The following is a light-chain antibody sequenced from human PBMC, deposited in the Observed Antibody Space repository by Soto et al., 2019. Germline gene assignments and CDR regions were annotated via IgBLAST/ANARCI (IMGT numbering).Light chain of an antibody. Sequence: EIVLTQSPGTLSLSPGKRVTLSCRARQSISSTYLAWYQQKPGQAPRILIYGASSRATGIPDRFSGSGSGTDFTLTISRLEPEDFAVYYCQQYDSTPRTFGQGTKVEVQ. CDR3: QQYDSTPRT. CDR1: QSISSTY. V-gene: IGKV3-20*01. J-gene: IGKJ1*01. CDR2: GAS.